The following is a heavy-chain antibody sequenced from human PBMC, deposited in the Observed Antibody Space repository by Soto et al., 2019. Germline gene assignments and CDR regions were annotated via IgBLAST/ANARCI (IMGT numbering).Heavy chain of an antibody. J-gene: IGHJ4*02. Sequence: PSETLSLTCTVSGGSVTSDEDYWTWIRQSPGKGLEWIGYISNSGSTGNNPSLKTRPSMSVDRSKNQFTLRLTSVTAADTAVYFCATESGSTYGYFDHWGQGTQVTVS. CDR3: ATESGSTYGYFDH. CDR1: GGSVTSDEDY. D-gene: IGHD5-18*01. CDR2: ISNSGST. V-gene: IGHV4-30-4*01.